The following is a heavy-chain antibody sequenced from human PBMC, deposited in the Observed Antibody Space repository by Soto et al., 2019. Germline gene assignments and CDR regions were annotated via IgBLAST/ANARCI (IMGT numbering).Heavy chain of an antibody. CDR1: GGSFHGYY. CDR3: AKGPHPGSYDSATFYPRVP. Sequence: SETLSLTCAVYGGSFHGYYWSWIRQPPGKGLEWIGEINHSGRASYNPTFKSRVSISVDTSKNQMSLQLTSASAADTAVYYCAKGPHPGSYDSATFYPRVPWGQGTLVTVSS. V-gene: IGHV4-34*01. D-gene: IGHD3-10*01. J-gene: IGHJ5*02. CDR2: INHSGRA.